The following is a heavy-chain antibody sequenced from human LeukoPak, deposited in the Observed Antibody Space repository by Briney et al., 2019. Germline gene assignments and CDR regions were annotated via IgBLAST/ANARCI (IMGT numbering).Heavy chain of an antibody. CDR2: ITTSGTT. D-gene: IGHD6-13*01. J-gene: IGHJ4*02. CDR1: GFSFRSYA. Sequence: GGSLRLSCTASGFSFRSYAMHWVRQAPGKGLEWVSAITTSGTTYYTDSVKGRFTISRDNSKNTLYLQMDSLRAEDTAVYYCATYIAVAEDWGQGTLVTVSS. CDR3: ATYIAVAED. V-gene: IGHV3-23*01.